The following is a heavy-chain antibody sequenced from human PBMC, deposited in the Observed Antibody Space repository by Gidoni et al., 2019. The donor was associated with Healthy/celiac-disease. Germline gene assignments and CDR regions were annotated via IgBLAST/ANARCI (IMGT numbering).Heavy chain of an antibody. Sequence: QVQLQESGPGLVKPSETLSLTCTVSGGSISSYYWSWIRQPPGKGLEWIGYIYYSGSTNYNPSLKSRVTISVDTSKNQFSLKLSSVTAADTAVYYCATRWNDFRFDPWGQGTLVTVSS. V-gene: IGHV4-59*01. CDR1: GGSISSYY. J-gene: IGHJ5*02. CDR2: IYYSGST. CDR3: ATRWNDFRFDP. D-gene: IGHD1-1*01.